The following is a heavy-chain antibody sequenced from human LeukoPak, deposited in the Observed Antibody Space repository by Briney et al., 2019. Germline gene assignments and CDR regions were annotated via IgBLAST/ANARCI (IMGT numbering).Heavy chain of an antibody. CDR3: ARDEQWLVHAVDY. CDR2: ISSSSSYI. J-gene: IGHJ4*02. D-gene: IGHD6-19*01. Sequence: GGSLRLSCAASGFTFSSYAMSWVRQAPGKGLEWVSSISSSSSYIYYADSVKGRFTISRDNAKNSLYLQMNSLRAEDTAVYYCARDEQWLVHAVDYWGQGTLVTVSS. CDR1: GFTFSSYA. V-gene: IGHV3-21*01.